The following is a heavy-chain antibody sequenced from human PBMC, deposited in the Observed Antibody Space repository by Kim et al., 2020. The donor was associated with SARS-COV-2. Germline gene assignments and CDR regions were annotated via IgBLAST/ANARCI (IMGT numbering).Heavy chain of an antibody. J-gene: IGHJ4*02. Sequence: GGSLRLSCAASGFTFSSYGMHWVRQAPGKGLEWVAVIWYDGSNKYYADSVKGRFTISRDNSKNTLYLQMNSLRAEDTAVYYCARGRFLEWLLSGELPLFDYWGQGTLVTVSS. D-gene: IGHD3-3*01. CDR3: ARGRFLEWLLSGELPLFDY. CDR1: GFTFSSYG. V-gene: IGHV3-33*01. CDR2: IWYDGSNK.